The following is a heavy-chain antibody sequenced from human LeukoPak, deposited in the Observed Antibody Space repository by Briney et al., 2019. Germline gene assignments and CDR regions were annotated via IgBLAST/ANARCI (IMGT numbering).Heavy chain of an antibody. V-gene: IGHV1-2*02. Sequence: ASVKVSCKASGYTFTSYYMHWLRQAPGQGLEWMGWINPNSGDTHYAQNFQGRVTLTRDTSSSTVYMELRRLRSDDTAVYYCAGDLTTCSPDVVYCGQGTLVTVYS. CDR1: GYTFTSYY. CDR3: AGDLTTCSPDVVY. J-gene: IGHJ4*02. D-gene: IGHD2-15*01. CDR2: INPNSGDT.